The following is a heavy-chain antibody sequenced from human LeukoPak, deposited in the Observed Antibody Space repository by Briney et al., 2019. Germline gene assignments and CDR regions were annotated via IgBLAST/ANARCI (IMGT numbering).Heavy chain of an antibody. Sequence: GSLRLSCAASGFTFSSYAMSWVRQAPGKGLEWVSAVSGSGGTTYYADSVKGRFTISRDNSKNTLYLQMNSLRAEDTAVYFCAKKLSFGDPHGDYWGQGTLVTVSS. V-gene: IGHV3-23*01. CDR1: GFTFSSYA. CDR2: VSGSGGTT. CDR3: AKKLSFGDPHGDY. D-gene: IGHD3-10*01. J-gene: IGHJ4*02.